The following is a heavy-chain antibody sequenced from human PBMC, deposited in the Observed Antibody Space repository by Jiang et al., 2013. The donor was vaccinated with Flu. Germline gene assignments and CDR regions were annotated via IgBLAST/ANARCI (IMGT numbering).Heavy chain of an antibody. CDR3: ARHVAAVGFGESSFDP. Sequence: LLKPSETLSLTCTVSGGSISSSSYYWGWIRQPPGKGLEWIGSIYYSGSTYYNPSLKSRVTISVDTSKNQFSLKLSSVTAADTAVYYCARHVAAVGFGESSFDPWGQGTLVTVSS. CDR1: GGSISSSSYY. D-gene: IGHD3-10*01. J-gene: IGHJ5*02. CDR2: IYYSGST. V-gene: IGHV4-39*01.